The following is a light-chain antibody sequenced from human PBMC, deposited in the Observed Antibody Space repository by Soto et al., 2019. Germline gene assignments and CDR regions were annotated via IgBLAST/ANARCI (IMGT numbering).Light chain of an antibody. Sequence: AIQLTQSPSSLSASVGDRVTITCRASQDIRGALAWYQQKPGKAPKLLIYDVSSLESGVPSRFSGSGSGTDLTFTISSLQPEDFATYYCQQFNVYPITFGQGHDWRLN. CDR3: QQFNVYPIT. CDR2: DVS. V-gene: IGKV1-13*02. J-gene: IGKJ5*01. CDR1: QDIRGA.